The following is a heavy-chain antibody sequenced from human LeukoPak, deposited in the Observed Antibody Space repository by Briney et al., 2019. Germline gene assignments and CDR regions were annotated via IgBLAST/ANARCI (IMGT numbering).Heavy chain of an antibody. CDR2: MNPNSGNT. Sequence: ASVKVSCKASGYTFTSYDINWVRQATGQGLEWMGWMNPNSGNTGYAQKFRGRVTMTRNTSISTAYMELSSLRSEDTAVYYCARGYYYDSSGYYLFDYWGQGTLVTVSS. CDR1: GYTFTSYD. V-gene: IGHV1-8*01. CDR3: ARGYYYDSSGYYLFDY. D-gene: IGHD3-22*01. J-gene: IGHJ4*02.